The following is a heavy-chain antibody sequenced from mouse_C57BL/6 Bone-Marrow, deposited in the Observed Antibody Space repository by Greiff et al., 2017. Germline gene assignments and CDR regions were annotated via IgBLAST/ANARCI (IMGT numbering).Heavy chain of an antibody. J-gene: IGHJ2*01. V-gene: IGHV14-4*01. Sequence: EVQLQQSGAELVRPGASVKLSCTASGFNIKDDYMHWVKQRPEQGLEWIGWIDPENGDTEYASKFQGTATITANPSSTTAYLPLSILTSADPSLYYCTHSFGGFDYWGQGTTLTVSS. CDR2: IDPENGDT. CDR3: THSFGGFDY. CDR1: GFNIKDDY. D-gene: IGHD2-12*01.